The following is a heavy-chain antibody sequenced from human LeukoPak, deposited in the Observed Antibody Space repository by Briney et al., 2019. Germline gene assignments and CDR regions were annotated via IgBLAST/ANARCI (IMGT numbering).Heavy chain of an antibody. V-gene: IGHV4-39*01. J-gene: IGHJ4*02. CDR2: IYYSGST. Sequence: SETLSLTCTVSGGSISSSSYYWGWLRHPPGKGLEWIASIYYSGSTYYNPSLKSRVTISVDTSKNQFSLKLSSVTAADTAVYYCASPYDILTGYPYWGQGTLVTVSS. CDR3: ASPYDILTGYPY. D-gene: IGHD3-9*01. CDR1: GGSISSSSYY.